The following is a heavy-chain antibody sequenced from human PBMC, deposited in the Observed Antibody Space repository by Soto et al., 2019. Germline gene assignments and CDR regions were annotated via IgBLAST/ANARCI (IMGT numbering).Heavy chain of an antibody. D-gene: IGHD3-10*01. CDR2: ISSSSSYI. CDR1: GFTFSSYS. CDR3: ARDFVLWFGELAQGFDP. V-gene: IGHV3-21*05. J-gene: IGHJ5*02. Sequence: EVQLVESGGGLVQPGGSLRLSCAASGFTFSSYSMNWVRQAPGKGLEWVSYISSSSSYIYYADSVKGRFTISRDNAKNSLYLQMNSLRAEDTAVYYCARDFVLWFGELAQGFDPWGQGTLVTVSS.